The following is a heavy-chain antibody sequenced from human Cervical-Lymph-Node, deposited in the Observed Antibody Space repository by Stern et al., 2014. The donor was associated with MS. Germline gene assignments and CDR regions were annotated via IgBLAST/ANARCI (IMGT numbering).Heavy chain of an antibody. Sequence: EVQLVESGGGLVQPGGSLRLSCSASGFTFSGYWMHWVRQAPGKGLGWVSRLNTDGSTTTYADSVKGRFTISRDNAKSTLYLQMNSLRADDTAIYYCARDPPGGTWKDAFDVWGQGTMVTVSS. J-gene: IGHJ3*01. CDR3: ARDPPGGTWKDAFDV. CDR1: GFTFSGYW. CDR2: LNTDGSTT. V-gene: IGHV3-74*01. D-gene: IGHD3-16*01.